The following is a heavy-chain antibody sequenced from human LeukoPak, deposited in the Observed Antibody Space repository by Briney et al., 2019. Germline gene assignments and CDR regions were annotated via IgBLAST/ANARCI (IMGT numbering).Heavy chain of an antibody. CDR1: GGAISSHY. CDR3: ARYDSSGYSIEY. J-gene: IGHJ4*02. D-gene: IGHD3-22*01. CDR2: TYFSGNI. V-gene: IGHV4-59*11. Sequence: SETLSLTCTVSGGAISSHYWSWIRQPPGKGLEWIGYTYFSGNINYNPSLKSRVTISVDTSKTHFSLKLSSVTAADTAVYYCARYDSSGYSIEYWGQGTQVTVAS.